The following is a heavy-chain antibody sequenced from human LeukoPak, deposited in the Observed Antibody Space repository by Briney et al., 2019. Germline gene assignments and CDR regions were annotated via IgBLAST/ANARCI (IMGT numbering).Heavy chain of an antibody. D-gene: IGHD3-3*01. CDR2: IYYSGST. Sequence: SETLSLTCTVSGGSISSGGYYWSWIRQHPGKGLEWIGYIYYSGSTYYNPSLKSRVTISVDTSKNQFSLKLSSVTAADTAVYYCARPQPATREYYDFWSGHGGFDPWGQGTLVTVSS. J-gene: IGHJ5*02. V-gene: IGHV4-31*03. CDR1: GGSISSGGYY. CDR3: ARPQPATREYYDFWSGHGGFDP.